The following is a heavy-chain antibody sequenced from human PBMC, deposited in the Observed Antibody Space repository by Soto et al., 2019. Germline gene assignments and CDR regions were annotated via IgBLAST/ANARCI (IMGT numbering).Heavy chain of an antibody. CDR1: GYTFTSYA. J-gene: IGHJ6*02. CDR2: INAGNGNT. CDR3: ARAVSKSRLDV. V-gene: IGHV1-3*01. Sequence: ASVKVSCKASGYTFTSYAMHWVRQAPGQRLEWMGWINAGNGNTKYSQKFQGRITMTRDTSTSTVYMELSSLRSEDTAVYFCARAVSKSRLDVWGQGTAVTVSS.